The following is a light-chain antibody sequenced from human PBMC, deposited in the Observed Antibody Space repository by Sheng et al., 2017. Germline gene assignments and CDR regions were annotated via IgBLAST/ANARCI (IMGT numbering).Light chain of an antibody. Sequence: QSALTQPASVSGSPGQSITISCTGTSSDVGGYNYVSWYQQHPGKAPKLMIYDVSNRPSGVSNRFSGSKSGNTASLTISGLQAEDEADYYCSSYTSSSIVVFGRRDQADRP. CDR3: SSYTSSSIVV. CDR2: DVS. V-gene: IGLV2-14*03. J-gene: IGLJ2*01. CDR1: SSDVGGYNY.